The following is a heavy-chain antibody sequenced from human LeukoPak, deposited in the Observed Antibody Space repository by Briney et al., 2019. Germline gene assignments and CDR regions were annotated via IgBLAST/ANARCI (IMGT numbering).Heavy chain of an antibody. CDR3: ARDQEAFDY. Sequence: ASVKVSCKASGYTFTSYFMHWVRQAPGQGLEWMGMIYPRDGSTSYAQKFQGRVTVTRDTSTSTVHMELSGLRSEDTAVYYCARDQEAFDYWGQGTLVTVSS. J-gene: IGHJ4*02. CDR1: GYTFTSYF. V-gene: IGHV1-46*01. CDR2: IYPRDGST.